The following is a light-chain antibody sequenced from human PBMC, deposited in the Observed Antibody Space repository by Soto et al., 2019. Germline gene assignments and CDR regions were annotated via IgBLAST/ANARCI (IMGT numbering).Light chain of an antibody. CDR3: QVWDSSSDHYV. J-gene: IGLJ1*01. CDR1: NIGSKS. V-gene: IGLV3-21*02. Sequence: SYELTQPPSVSVAPGQTARITCGGNNIGSKSVHWYPQKPGQAPVLVVYDYSDRPSGIPERFSGSNSGNTATLTIVGFEAGDEADYYCQVWDSSSDHYVFGTGTKVTVL. CDR2: DYS.